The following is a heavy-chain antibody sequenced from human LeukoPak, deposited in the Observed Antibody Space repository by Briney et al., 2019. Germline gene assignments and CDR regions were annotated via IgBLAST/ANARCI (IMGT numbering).Heavy chain of an antibody. V-gene: IGHV1-69*04. CDR3: ARGTTNRPSAFDI. J-gene: IGHJ3*02. CDR2: IIPILGIA. CDR1: GGTFSSYA. D-gene: IGHD1-1*01. Sequence: SVKVSCKASGGTFSSYAISWVRQAPGQGLEWMGRIIPILGIANYAQKFQGRVTITADKSTSTAYMELSSLRSEDTAVYYCARGTTNRPSAFDIWGQGTMVTVSS.